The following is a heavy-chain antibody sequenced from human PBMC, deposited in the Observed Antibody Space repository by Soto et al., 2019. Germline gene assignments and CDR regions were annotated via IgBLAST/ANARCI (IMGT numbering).Heavy chain of an antibody. V-gene: IGHV3-30*18. D-gene: IGHD3-10*01. CDR2: ISYDGTNT. CDR1: GFTLSGYG. Sequence: QVRLVESGGGVVQPGRSLRLSCVASGFTLSGYGMHWVRQAPGKGLAWIGVISYDGTNTYYADSVKGRFTVSSDNSKNTLYLQMNSLRPEDTAVYYCAKDRLQHLVRGWLDPWGQGTLVTVSS. J-gene: IGHJ5*02. CDR3: AKDRLQHLVRGWLDP.